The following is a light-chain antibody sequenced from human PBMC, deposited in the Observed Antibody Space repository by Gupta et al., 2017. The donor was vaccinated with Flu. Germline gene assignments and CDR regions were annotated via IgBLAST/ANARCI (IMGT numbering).Light chain of an antibody. CDR3: QVWDSSTDHWV. Sequence: SYVLTQPPSVSVAPGQTARITCGGDNIGSKSVHWYQQTPGQAPVLVVYDDSDRPSGIPERFSGSNSGNTATLTISGVEAGDEADYYCQVWDSSTDHWVFGRGTELTVL. V-gene: IGLV3-21*02. CDR2: DDS. J-gene: IGLJ3*02. CDR1: NIGSKS.